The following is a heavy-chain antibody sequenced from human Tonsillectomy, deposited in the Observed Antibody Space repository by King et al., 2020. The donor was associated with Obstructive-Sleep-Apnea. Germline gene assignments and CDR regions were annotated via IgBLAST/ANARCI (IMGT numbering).Heavy chain of an antibody. J-gene: IGHJ4*02. Sequence: VQLVESGGGLVQPKGSLRLSCAASGFTFSSYAMSWVRQAPGKGLEWVSTISDAGGRINYADSVKGRFTISRDNSKNTLYLQMNSLRAEDTAVYYCAKAQPKDWGQGTLVTVSS. CDR2: ISDAGGRI. CDR1: GFTFSSYA. CDR3: AKAQPKD. V-gene: IGHV3-23*04.